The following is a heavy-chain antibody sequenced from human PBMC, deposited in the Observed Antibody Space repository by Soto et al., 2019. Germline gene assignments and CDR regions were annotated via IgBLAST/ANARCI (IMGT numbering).Heavy chain of an antibody. D-gene: IGHD6-19*01. CDR3: ARVGGSGWNFDS. Sequence: SETLSLTCTVSGDSISSNSHYWGWIRQPPGKGLESIANIYYDGNAYYNPSLKSRVTISLDTSKNQFSLRLNSVTAADTAIYYCARVGGSGWNFDSWGQGILVTVSS. V-gene: IGHV4-39*01. J-gene: IGHJ4*02. CDR1: GDSISSNSHY. CDR2: IYYDGNA.